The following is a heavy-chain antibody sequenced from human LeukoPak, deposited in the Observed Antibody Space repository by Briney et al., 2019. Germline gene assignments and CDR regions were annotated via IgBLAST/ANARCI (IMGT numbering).Heavy chain of an antibody. J-gene: IGHJ4*02. Sequence: SETLSLTCTVPGGSISSRSYYWGWIRQPPGKGLEWIGIIYYSGSTYYNPSLKSRVTISVDASKNQFSLKLSSVTAADTAVYYCAGPAVNSSSWYGEFDYWGQGTLVTVSS. CDR3: AGPAVNSSSWYGEFDY. V-gene: IGHV4-39*01. D-gene: IGHD6-13*01. CDR2: IYYSGST. CDR1: GGSISSRSYY.